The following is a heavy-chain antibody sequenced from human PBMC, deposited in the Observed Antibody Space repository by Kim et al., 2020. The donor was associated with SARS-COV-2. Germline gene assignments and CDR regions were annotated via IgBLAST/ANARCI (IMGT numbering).Heavy chain of an antibody. CDR1: GFTFSSYG. Sequence: GGSLRLSCVASGFTFSSYGMHWVRQAPGKGLEWVAVIWYDASNEKYADFVKGRFTISRDNSENRLYLQMNSLRVDDTAVYYCARSGGDGLGYLDVWGKGTTVIVSS. D-gene: IGHD2-21*01. V-gene: IGHV3-33*01. CDR2: IWYDASNE. J-gene: IGHJ6*04. CDR3: ARSGGDGLGYLDV.